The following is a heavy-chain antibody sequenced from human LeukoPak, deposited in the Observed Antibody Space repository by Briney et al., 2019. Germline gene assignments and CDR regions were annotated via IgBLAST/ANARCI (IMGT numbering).Heavy chain of an antibody. D-gene: IGHD6-19*01. Sequence: GGSLRLSCAASGFTFDDYAMHWVRQAPGKGLEWVSLISGDGGSTYYADSVKGRFTISRDNSRNSLYLQMDSLRTEDTALYYCAKDKLISGWPDYWGQGTLVTVSS. CDR3: AKDKLISGWPDY. CDR2: ISGDGGST. CDR1: GFTFDDYA. V-gene: IGHV3-43*02. J-gene: IGHJ4*02.